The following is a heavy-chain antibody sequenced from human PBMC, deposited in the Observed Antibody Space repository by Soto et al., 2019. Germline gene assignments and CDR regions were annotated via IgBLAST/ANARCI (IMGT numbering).Heavy chain of an antibody. CDR3: ATTKGYIDPFDL. J-gene: IGHJ4*02. CDR2: VSGSGDRT. V-gene: IGHV3-23*01. Sequence: EAQLLESGGGLVQPGWSLRLSCAASGFIFINYSMSSIRQATGKGLEWVSSVSGSGDRTHNADSVRDRFTISRDDSRNTPQLQMNSLRAEDTAIYFCATTKGYIDPFDLWGQGTLVTVSS. D-gene: IGHD5-12*01. CDR1: GFIFINYS.